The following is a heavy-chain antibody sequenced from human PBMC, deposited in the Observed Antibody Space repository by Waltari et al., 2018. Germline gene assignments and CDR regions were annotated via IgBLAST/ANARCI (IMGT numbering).Heavy chain of an antibody. D-gene: IGHD6-13*01. CDR1: GGSISRGSYY. CDR2: IYTSGST. V-gene: IGHV4-61*02. CDR3: ARTRIAAAENWFDP. Sequence: QVQLQESGPGLVKPSQTLSLTCTVSGGSISRGSYYWSWLRRPAGKGLEWIGRIYTSGSTNYNPSLKSRVTISVDTSKNQFSLKLSSVTAADTAVYYCARTRIAAAENWFDPWGQGTLVTVSS. J-gene: IGHJ5*02.